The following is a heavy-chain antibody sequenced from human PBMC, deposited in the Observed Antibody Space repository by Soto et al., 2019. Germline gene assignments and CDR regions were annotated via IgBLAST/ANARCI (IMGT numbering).Heavy chain of an antibody. J-gene: IGHJ4*02. Sequence: PGGPLRLSCAAFGFTFSIYGIHWFRHAQGKGLEWVAVISYDGSNKYYADSVKGRFTISRDNSKNTLYLQMNSLRAEDTAVYYCARPAPPGVYDSSGKIDYWGQGT. D-gene: IGHD3-22*01. CDR3: ARPAPPGVYDSSGKIDY. V-gene: IGHV3-30*03. CDR1: GFTFSIYG. CDR2: ISYDGSNK.